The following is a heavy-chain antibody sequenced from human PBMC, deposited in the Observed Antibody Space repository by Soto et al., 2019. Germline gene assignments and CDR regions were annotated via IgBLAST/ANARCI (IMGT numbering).Heavy chain of an antibody. CDR1: GYTFTRNP. CDR3: ARESEGGGAFDI. Sequence: QVQLEQSGAEVKRSGASLKISCRASGYTFTRNPMHWVRQAPGQRLEWMGWINTADGNKKYSENFQGRVTITRDTSATTAYMELSSLRFEDTAIYYGARESEGGGAFDIWGQGTMVTVSS. J-gene: IGHJ3*02. D-gene: IGHD1-26*01. V-gene: IGHV1-3*04. CDR2: INTADGNK.